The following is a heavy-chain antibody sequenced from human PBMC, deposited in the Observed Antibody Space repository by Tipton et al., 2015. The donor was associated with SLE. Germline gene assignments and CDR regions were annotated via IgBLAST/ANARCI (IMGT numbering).Heavy chain of an antibody. CDR2: IYTSGSI. V-gene: IGHV4-61*09. Sequence: TLSLTCTVSGGSISSGSYYWSWIRQPAGKGLEWIGHIYTSGSINYNPSLKSRVTISVDTSKNQFSLKLSSVTAADTAVYYCARDSHDYGDPFWFDPWGQGTLVTVSS. D-gene: IGHD4-17*01. CDR1: GGSISSGSYY. CDR3: ARDSHDYGDPFWFDP. J-gene: IGHJ5*02.